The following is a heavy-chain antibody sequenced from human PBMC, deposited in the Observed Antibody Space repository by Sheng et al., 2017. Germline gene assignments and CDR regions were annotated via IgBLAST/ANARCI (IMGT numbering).Heavy chain of an antibody. CDR3: ARLGNTGWNQFDY. J-gene: IGHJ4*02. Sequence: QVHLVESRGGVVQPGRSLRLSCAASGFTFSYYTMHWVRRAPGKGLEWVAVISFDGDNKFYADSVKGRFTISTDKSKNTLYLQMNSLRPDDTAMYYCARLGNTGWNQFDYWGQGTLVTVSS. CDR1: GFTFSYYT. V-gene: IGHV3-30*01. CDR2: ISFDGDNK. D-gene: IGHD1-1*01.